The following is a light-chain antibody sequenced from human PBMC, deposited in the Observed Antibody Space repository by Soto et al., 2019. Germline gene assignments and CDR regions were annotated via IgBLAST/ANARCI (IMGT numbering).Light chain of an antibody. J-gene: IGKJ4*01. Sequence: DIQLTQSPSFLSASVGDRVTITCRASQSISSHVAWYRQKSGKAPMLLIYAASTLQSGVPSRFSGSGSGTEFTLTFSSVQPEDFATYYCQPLDSFPLAFGGGTTVEI. CDR1: QSISSH. CDR2: AAS. V-gene: IGKV1-9*01. CDR3: QPLDSFPLA.